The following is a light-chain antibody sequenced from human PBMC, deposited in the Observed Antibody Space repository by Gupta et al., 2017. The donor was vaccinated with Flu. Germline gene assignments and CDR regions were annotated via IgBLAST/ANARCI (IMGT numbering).Light chain of an antibody. V-gene: IGLV3-21*02. J-gene: IGLJ3*02. CDR1: EIGDKF. CDR2: SDD. CDR3: QVWDNRSDQGV. Sequence: SYVVTQPPSASVAPGQTAMISCGGVEIGDKFVHWYQQKPGQAPVLVIYSDDNRPSGISERISGANSGNTATLSIRRVEAGEEADYYCQVWDNRSDQGVFGGGTKLTVL.